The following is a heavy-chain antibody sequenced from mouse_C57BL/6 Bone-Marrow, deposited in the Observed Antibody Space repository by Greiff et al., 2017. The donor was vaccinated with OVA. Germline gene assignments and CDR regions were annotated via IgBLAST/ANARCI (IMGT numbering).Heavy chain of an antibody. J-gene: IGHJ4*01. CDR1: GYTFTDYN. CDR2: INPNNGGT. V-gene: IGHV1-18*01. CDR3: ARSPYYTYCYGMDY. Sequence: EVQLQQSGPELVKPGASVKIPCKASGYTFTDYNMDWVKQSPGKSLEWIGDINPNNGGTIYNQKFKGKATLTVDKSSSTAYMELRSLTSEDTAVNYCARSPYYTYCYGMDYWGQGTSVIVSS. D-gene: IGHD2-12*01.